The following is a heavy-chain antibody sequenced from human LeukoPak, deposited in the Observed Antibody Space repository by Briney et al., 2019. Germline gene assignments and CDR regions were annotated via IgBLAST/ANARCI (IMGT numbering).Heavy chain of an antibody. CDR2: INSDGTTT. V-gene: IGHV3-74*01. D-gene: IGHD3-9*01. J-gene: IGHJ6*02. CDR3: ARGLKEYYDILTGYYAPYYYYYGMDV. Sequence: GGSLRLSCVASGFTFSNYWMHWVRQAPGKGLVWVSRINSDGTTTSYADSVKGRFTISRDNAKNTLYLQMNSLRAEDTAVYYCARGLKEYYDILTGYYAPYYYYYGMDVWGQGTTVTVSS. CDR1: GFTFSNYW.